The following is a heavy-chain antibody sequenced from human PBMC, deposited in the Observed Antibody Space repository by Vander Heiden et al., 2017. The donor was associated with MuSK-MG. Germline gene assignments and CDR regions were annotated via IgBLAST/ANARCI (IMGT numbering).Heavy chain of an antibody. J-gene: IGHJ4*02. D-gene: IGHD3-9*01. CDR2: IKQDGSEK. CDR3: ATDANACYDIWTLDY. CDR1: GFTFSRSW. V-gene: IGHV3-7*01. Sequence: EVQLVESGGGLVQPGGSLRLSCAASGFTFSRSWMSWVRQAPGKGLEWVANIKQDGSEKYYVDSGKGRFTISRDNAKNSLYMQMNRLRAEETAVYYCATDANACYDIWTLDYWGQGTMVTVYS.